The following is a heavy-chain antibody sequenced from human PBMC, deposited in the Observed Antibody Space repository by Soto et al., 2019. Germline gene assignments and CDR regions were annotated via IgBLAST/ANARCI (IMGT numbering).Heavy chain of an antibody. J-gene: IGHJ4*02. V-gene: IGHV4-31*03. Sequence: QVQLQESGPGLVKSSQTLSLTCSVSGGSVSSGGYYWSWIRQFPGKGLEWIGIIYYSGSTYYTPSLRGRGTMSLDTSKTQFSLNLHSVTAADTAVYYCSGHFSSSGVPYFWGQGTLVTVSS. D-gene: IGHD6-6*01. CDR3: SGHFSSSGVPYF. CDR1: GGSVSSGGYY. CDR2: IYYSGST.